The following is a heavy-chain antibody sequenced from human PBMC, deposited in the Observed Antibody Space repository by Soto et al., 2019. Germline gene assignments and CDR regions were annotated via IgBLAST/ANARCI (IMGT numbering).Heavy chain of an antibody. D-gene: IGHD3-10*01. CDR1: GYTFTTYG. Sequence: QVQLEQSAPEVKKPGASVKVSCKASGYTFTTYGISWVRQAPGQGLEWMGWINTHNGNTNYVQNFQGRVIMTADTSTSTAYMELRSLRSDDTAVYYCTREGSAPYYYYGMDAWGQGTTVTVSS. J-gene: IGHJ6*02. V-gene: IGHV1-18*01. CDR3: TREGSAPYYYYGMDA. CDR2: INTHNGNT.